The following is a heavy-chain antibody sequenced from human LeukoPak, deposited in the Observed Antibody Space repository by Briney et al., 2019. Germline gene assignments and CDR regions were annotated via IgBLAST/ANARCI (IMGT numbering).Heavy chain of an antibody. CDR3: AKEYCSNSVCHSLDY. J-gene: IGHJ4*02. D-gene: IGHD2-8*01. Sequence: GGSLRLSCAASGFTFSSSGMHWVRQAPGKGLEWVAVISYDGSNKYYADSVKGRFTFSRDNSKNTLYSQMNSLRAEDTAVYYCAKEYCSNSVCHSLDYWGQGTLVTVSS. V-gene: IGHV3-30*18. CDR1: GFTFSSSG. CDR2: ISYDGSNK.